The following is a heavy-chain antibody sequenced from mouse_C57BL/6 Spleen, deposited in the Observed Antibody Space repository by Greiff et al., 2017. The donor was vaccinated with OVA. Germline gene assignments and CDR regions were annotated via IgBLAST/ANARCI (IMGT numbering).Heavy chain of an antibody. Sequence: QVQLQPSGPELVKPGASVKISCKASGYAFSSSWMNWVQQRPGTGLEWIGRLSPEAGDPNSNGKFQGKATLTADKSSSTAYMQLSSLTSEDSAVYFCARGPYYFDYWGQGTTLTVSS. J-gene: IGHJ2*01. CDR2: LSPEAGDP. CDR3: ARGPYYFDY. V-gene: IGHV1-82*01. CDR1: GYAFSSSW.